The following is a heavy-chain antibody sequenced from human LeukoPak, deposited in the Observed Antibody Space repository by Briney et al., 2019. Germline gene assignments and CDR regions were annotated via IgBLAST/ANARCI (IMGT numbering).Heavy chain of an antibody. CDR3: ARVGSIYCGGDCSTFDY. V-gene: IGHV1-2*02. Sequence: GASVKVSCKASGYTFTGYYMHWVRQAPGQGLEWMGWINPNSGGTNYAQKFQGRVTMTRDTSIGTAYMELSRLRSEDTAVYYCARVGSIYCGGDCSTFDYWGQGTLVTVSS. CDR1: GYTFTGYY. D-gene: IGHD2-21*02. J-gene: IGHJ4*02. CDR2: INPNSGGT.